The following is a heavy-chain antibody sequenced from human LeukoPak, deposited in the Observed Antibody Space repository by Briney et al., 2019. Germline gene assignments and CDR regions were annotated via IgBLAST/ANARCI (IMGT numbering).Heavy chain of an antibody. CDR3: ARSAITGTTSWFDP. CDR1: GGSISSGGYS. J-gene: IGHJ5*02. V-gene: IGHV4-30-2*01. CDR2: IYHSGST. Sequence: PSETLSLTCAVSGGSISSGGYSWSWIRQPPGKGLEWIGYIYHSGSTYYNPSLKSRVTISVDRSKNQFSLKLSSVTAADTAVYYCARSAITGTTSWFDPWGRGTLVTVSS. D-gene: IGHD1-7*01.